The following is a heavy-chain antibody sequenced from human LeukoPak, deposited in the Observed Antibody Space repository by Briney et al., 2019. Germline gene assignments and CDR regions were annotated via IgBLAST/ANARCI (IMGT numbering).Heavy chain of an antibody. CDR1: GYSISSGYF. D-gene: IGHD3-22*01. CDR2: IYHSGST. CDR3: ARVLGYYDSSGATNAFDI. V-gene: IGHV4-38-2*02. Sequence: SETLSLTCTVSGYSISSGYFWGWMRQPPGKGLEWIGSIYHSGSTYYNPSLKSRVTISVDTSKNQFSLKLSSVTAADTAVYYCARVLGYYDSSGATNAFDIWGQGTMVTVSS. J-gene: IGHJ3*02.